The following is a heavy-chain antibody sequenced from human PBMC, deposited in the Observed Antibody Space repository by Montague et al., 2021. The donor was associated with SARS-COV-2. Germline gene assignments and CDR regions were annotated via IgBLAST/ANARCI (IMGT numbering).Heavy chain of an antibody. V-gene: IGHV4-59*12. D-gene: IGHD2-8*01. CDR2: IYDSGGA. CDR3: ARANGYYFDY. Sequence: SETLSLTCTISGGSMRRYYWTWIRQLPGKELEWIGSIYDSGGARYNPSLKSRVSISVDASKNQFSLKLSSVTAADTAVYYCARANGYYFDYWGQGTLVTVSS. CDR1: GGSMRRYY. J-gene: IGHJ4*02.